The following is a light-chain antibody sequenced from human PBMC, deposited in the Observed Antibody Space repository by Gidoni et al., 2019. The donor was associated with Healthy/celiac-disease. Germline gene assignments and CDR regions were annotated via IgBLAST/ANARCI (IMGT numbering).Light chain of an antibody. J-gene: IGKJ3*01. Sequence: EIVLTQSPGTLSLSPGERATLSCRASQSVSSSYLAWYQQKPGQAPRLLIYVASSRATGSPDRFSGSGSGTDFTLTISRLEPEDFAVYYCQQYGSSLFTFGPGTKVDIE. V-gene: IGKV3-20*01. CDR3: QQYGSSLFT. CDR2: VAS. CDR1: QSVSSSY.